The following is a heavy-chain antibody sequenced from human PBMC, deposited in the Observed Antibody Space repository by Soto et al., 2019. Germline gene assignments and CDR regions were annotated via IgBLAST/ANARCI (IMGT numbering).Heavy chain of an antibody. CDR3: AVFYDILTGPADAFDI. Sequence: ASVKVSCKASGYTFTGYYMHWVRLAPGQGLEWMGWINPNSGGTNYAQKFQGWVTMTRDTSISTAYMELSRLRSDDTAVYYCAVFYDILTGPADAFDIWGQGTMVTVSS. D-gene: IGHD3-9*01. J-gene: IGHJ3*02. V-gene: IGHV1-2*04. CDR1: GYTFTGYY. CDR2: INPNSGGT.